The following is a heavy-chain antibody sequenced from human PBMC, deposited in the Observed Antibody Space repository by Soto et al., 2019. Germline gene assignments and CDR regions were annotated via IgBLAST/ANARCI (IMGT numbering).Heavy chain of an antibody. D-gene: IGHD6-13*01. CDR2: IYPDDSDT. CDR1: GYSFSNFW. J-gene: IGHJ6*02. CDR3: ARHILAAGTGGMDV. V-gene: IGHV5-51*01. Sequence: PGESLKISCQASGYSFSNFWIAWVRQMPGEGLEWLGIIYPDDSDTRYSPSFLGQVTISADKSIKTTDLQWSSLKASDTAIYYCARHILAAGTGGMDVWGQGTTVTVSS.